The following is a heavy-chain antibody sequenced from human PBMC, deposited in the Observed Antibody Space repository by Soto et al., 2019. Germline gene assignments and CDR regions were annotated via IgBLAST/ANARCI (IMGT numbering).Heavy chain of an antibody. CDR1: GYSFTSYW. V-gene: IGHV5-10-1*01. Sequence: PGESLKISCKGSGYSFTSYWISWVRQMPGKGLEWMGRIDPSDSYTNYSPSFQGHVTISADKSISTAYLQWSSLKASDTAMYYCARHPHYCSGGSCYSDDYWGQGTLVTVSS. CDR2: IDPSDSYT. J-gene: IGHJ4*02. D-gene: IGHD2-15*01. CDR3: ARHPHYCSGGSCYSDDY.